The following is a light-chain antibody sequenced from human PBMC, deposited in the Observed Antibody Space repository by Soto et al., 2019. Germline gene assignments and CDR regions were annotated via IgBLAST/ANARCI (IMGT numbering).Light chain of an antibody. CDR3: QQYVSSWT. J-gene: IGKJ1*01. CDR1: QSISGW. CDR2: DAS. V-gene: IGKV1-5*01. Sequence: DIQMTQSPSTLSASVGDRVTITCRASQSISGWLAWYQRKPGKAPKLLIYDASSLESGVPSRFSGSGSGTEFTLTISSLQPDDFATYYCQQYVSSWTFGQGTKVEIK.